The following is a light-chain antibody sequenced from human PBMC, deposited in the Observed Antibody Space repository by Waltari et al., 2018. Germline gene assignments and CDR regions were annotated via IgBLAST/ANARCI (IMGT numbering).Light chain of an antibody. CDR3: QSYDSSLSGYV. CDR1: SSNIGAGYD. Sequence: QSVLTQPPSVSGAPGQRVTIPCTGSSSNIGAGYDVHWYQQLPGTAPKLLTYGNSNRPSGVPDRFSGSKSGTSASLAITGLQAEDEADYYCQSYDSSLSGYVFGTGTKVTVL. V-gene: IGLV1-40*01. J-gene: IGLJ1*01. CDR2: GNS.